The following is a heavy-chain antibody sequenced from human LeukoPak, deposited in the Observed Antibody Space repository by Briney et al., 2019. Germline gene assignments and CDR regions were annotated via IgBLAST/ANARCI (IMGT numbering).Heavy chain of an antibody. J-gene: IGHJ4*02. Sequence: PGGSLRLSCAASGFTFSSYAMSWVRQAPGKGLEWVSGISISGGSTSYADSVKGRFTISRDNPRNTLYMETNSLRAEDTAVYYCAREGGAIVVVPAAIVWGQGTLVTVSS. CDR2: ISISGGST. CDR3: AREGGAIVVVPAAIV. D-gene: IGHD2-2*02. V-gene: IGHV3-23*01. CDR1: GFTFSSYA.